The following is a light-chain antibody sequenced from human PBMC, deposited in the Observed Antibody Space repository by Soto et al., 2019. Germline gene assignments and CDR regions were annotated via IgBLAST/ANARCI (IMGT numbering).Light chain of an antibody. J-gene: IGKJ1*01. V-gene: IGKV1-5*01. Sequence: DIQMTQSPSTLSASVGDRVTITCRASQSISSWLAWYQQKPGKAPKLLIYDASSLESGVPSRFSGGGSGKNFTLTISTLQLNVFAPFYAKNNNIYSWTSGKGTK. CDR2: DAS. CDR1: QSISSW. CDR3: KNNNIYSWT.